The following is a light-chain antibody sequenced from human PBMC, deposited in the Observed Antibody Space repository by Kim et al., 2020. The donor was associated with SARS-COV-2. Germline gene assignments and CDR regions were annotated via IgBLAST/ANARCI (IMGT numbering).Light chain of an antibody. V-gene: IGLV3-25*03. CDR3: QSADSSGAYGV. J-gene: IGLJ3*02. CDR1: ALPNQY. CDR2: KDD. Sequence: SYELTQPPSVSVSPGQTARIPCSGDALPNQYTYWCQQKPGQAPVLVIYKDDERPSGIPERFSGSTSGTTVSLTISTVQAEDEADYYCQSADSSGAYGVFGGGTQLTVL.